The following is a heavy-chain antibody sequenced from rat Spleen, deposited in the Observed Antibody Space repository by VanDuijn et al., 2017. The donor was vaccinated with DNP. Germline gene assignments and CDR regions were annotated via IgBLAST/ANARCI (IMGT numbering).Heavy chain of an antibody. CDR1: GFTFSNYG. CDR2: INYDGRGT. CDR3: ARWGGDYFDY. J-gene: IGHJ2*01. V-gene: IGHV5-19*01. Sequence: EVQLVESGGGLVQPGRSLKLSCAASGFTFSNYGMHWIRQAPTKGLEWVAYINYDGRGTYNGDSVKGRFTISRDNAKSTLYLQMNSLRSEDMATYYCARWGGDYFDYWGQGVMVTVSS. D-gene: IGHD1-12*02.